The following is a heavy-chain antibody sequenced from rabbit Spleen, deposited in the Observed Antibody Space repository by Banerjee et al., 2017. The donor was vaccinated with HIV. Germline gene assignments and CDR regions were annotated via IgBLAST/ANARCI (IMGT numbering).Heavy chain of an antibody. Sequence: QSLEESGGDLVKPGASLTLTCKASGFDLSSGYDMCWVRQAPGKGLEWIACIANGGSGSTYYASWAKGRFTISKTSSTTVTLQMTSLTAADTAKYFCMRWGIGWNINLWGPGTLVTVS. J-gene: IGHJ4*01. CDR2: IANGGSGST. V-gene: IGHV1S40*01. CDR3: MRWGIGWNINL. CDR1: GFDLSSGYD. D-gene: IGHD3-1*01.